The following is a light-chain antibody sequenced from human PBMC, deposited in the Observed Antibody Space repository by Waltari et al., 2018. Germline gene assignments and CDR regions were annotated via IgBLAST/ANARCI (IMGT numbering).Light chain of an antibody. CDR1: QSISRH. V-gene: IGKV1-39*01. J-gene: IGKJ1*01. CDR3: QQSYSTPIT. CDR2: GAS. Sequence: DIQMTQSPSSLSASVGDRVTVTCRASQSISRHVNWYQQKPGKAPKLLISGASSLQSGVPSRFSGSGSGTDFTLTISSLQPEDFATYYCQQSYSTPITFGQGNKVEF.